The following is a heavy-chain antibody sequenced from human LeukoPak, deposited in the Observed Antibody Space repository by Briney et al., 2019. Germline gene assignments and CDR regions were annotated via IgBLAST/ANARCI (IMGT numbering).Heavy chain of an antibody. Sequence: GGSLRLSCAASGFTFSNAWMGWVRQAPGKGLEWVGRIKSKTDGGTTDYAAPVKGRFTISRDDSKNTLYLQMNSLKTEDTAVYYCTTEALGDSSGYYTYYFDYWGQGTLVTVSS. CDR1: GFTFSNAW. D-gene: IGHD3-22*01. J-gene: IGHJ4*02. CDR3: TTEALGDSSGYYTYYFDY. CDR2: IKSKTDGGTT. V-gene: IGHV3-15*01.